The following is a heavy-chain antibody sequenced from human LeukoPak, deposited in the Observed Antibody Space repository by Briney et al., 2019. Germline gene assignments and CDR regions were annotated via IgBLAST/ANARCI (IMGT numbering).Heavy chain of an antibody. J-gene: IGHJ5*02. CDR2: THPSGNT. CDR1: GGSNNSYY. V-gene: IGHV4-4*09. CDR3: ARKAPKKGWFDP. Sequence: PSETLSLTCTVSGGSNNSYYWSWIRQPPGKGLEWIGYTHPSGNTNYSPSLKSRVTISIDMSRNQFSLKLSSVTAADAAVYYCARKAPKKGWFDPWGQGTLVTVSS.